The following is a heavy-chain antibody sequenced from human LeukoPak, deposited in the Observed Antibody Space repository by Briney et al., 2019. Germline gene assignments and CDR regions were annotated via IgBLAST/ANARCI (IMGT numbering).Heavy chain of an antibody. CDR1: GYTFTSYD. Sequence: ASVKVSCKASGYTFTSYDINWVRQATGQGLEWMGWMNPNSGNTGYAQKFQGRVTMTRNTSISTVYMELSSLRSEDTAVYYCARGQDDYYDSSGYYCLFDYWGQGTLVTVSS. J-gene: IGHJ4*02. D-gene: IGHD3-22*01. CDR3: ARGQDDYYDSSGYYCLFDY. V-gene: IGHV1-8*01. CDR2: MNPNSGNT.